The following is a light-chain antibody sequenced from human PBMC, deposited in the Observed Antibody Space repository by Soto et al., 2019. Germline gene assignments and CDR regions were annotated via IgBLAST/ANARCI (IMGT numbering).Light chain of an antibody. V-gene: IGKV1-13*02. J-gene: IGKJ4*01. CDR2: DAS. CDR3: QNFRSSAIS. CDR1: QGIGSA. Sequence: AIQLTQSTSSLSASVGDRVSITFRASQGIGSALAWYQLKPGAAPALLIYDASTLESGVPSRFSGSRSGADFTLTISSLQPEDFATYYCQNFRSSAISFGGGTKVDIK.